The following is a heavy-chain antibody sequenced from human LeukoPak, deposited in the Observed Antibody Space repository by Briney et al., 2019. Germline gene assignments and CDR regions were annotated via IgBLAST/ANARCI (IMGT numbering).Heavy chain of an antibody. D-gene: IGHD3-22*01. CDR3: ARGGDSSGYYYPVVDY. V-gene: IGHV4-59*01. J-gene: IGHJ4*02. CDR2: IYYSGST. CDR1: GGSISSYY. Sequence: PSETLSLTCTVSGGSISSYYWSWIRQPPGKGLEWIGYIYYSGSTNYNPSLKSRVTISVDTSKNQFSLKLSSVTAADTAVYYCARGGDSSGYYYPVVDYWGQGTLVTVSS.